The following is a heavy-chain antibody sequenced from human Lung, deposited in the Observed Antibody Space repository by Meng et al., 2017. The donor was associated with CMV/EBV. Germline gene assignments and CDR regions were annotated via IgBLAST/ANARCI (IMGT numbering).Heavy chain of an antibody. V-gene: IGHV3-11*01. D-gene: IGHD6-19*01. CDR2: ISSSGSTI. CDR3: ARGRIAVAGLFDP. CDR1: GFTFSDYY. J-gene: IGHJ5*02. Sequence: GESXKISCAASGFTFSDYYMSWIRQAPGKGLEWVSYISSSGSTIYYADSVKGRFTISRDNAKNSLYLQMNTLRDEDTAVYYCARGRIAVAGLFDPWGQGTLVTVSS.